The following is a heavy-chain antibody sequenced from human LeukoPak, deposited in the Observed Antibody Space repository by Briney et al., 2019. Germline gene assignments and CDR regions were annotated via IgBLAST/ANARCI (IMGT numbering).Heavy chain of an antibody. V-gene: IGHV1-69*13. CDR3: ARPFYYGSGSYRFDY. J-gene: IGHJ4*02. D-gene: IGHD3-10*01. Sequence: SVTVSCKASGGTFSSYAISWVRQAPGQGLEWMGEIIPTFGTANYAQKFQGRVTITADESTSTAYMELSSLRSEDTAVYYCARPFYYGSGSYRFDYWGQGTLVTVSS. CDR1: GGTFSSYA. CDR2: IIPTFGTA.